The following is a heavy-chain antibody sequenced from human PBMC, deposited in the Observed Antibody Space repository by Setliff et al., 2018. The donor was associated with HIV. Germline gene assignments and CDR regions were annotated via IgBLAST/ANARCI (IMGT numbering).Heavy chain of an antibody. CDR3: ARDEGRATGSWWDQSASWYLDY. CDR1: GGSISSYY. V-gene: IGHV4-4*07. Sequence: KPSETLSLTCTVSGGSISSYYWSWIRQPAGKRLEFIGRISAAGTINYNPSLRSRVTLSVDTSENQFSPTVNSVTAADTAMYFCARDEGRATGSWWDQSASWYLDYWGHGILVTVS. CDR2: ISAAGTI. J-gene: IGHJ4*01. D-gene: IGHD6-13*01.